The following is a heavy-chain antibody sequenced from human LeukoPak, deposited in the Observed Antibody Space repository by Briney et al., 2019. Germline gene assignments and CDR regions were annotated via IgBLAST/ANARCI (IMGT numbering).Heavy chain of an antibody. J-gene: IGHJ4*02. CDR2: IYSGGST. CDR1: GFTASSNY. V-gene: IGHV3-53*01. CDR3: ARDTGGVNDY. Sequence: PGGSLRLSCAASGFTASSNYMSWVRQAPGKGLEWVSVIYSGGSTYYADSVKGRFTISRDNSKNTLYLQMNSLRAEDTAVYYCARDTGGVNDYWGQGTLVTVSS. D-gene: IGHD3-16*01.